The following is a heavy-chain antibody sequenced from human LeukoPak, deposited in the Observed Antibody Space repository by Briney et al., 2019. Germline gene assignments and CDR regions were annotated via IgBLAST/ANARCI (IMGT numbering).Heavy chain of an antibody. V-gene: IGHV4-61*02. CDR2: IYTSGST. D-gene: IGHD2-2*01. CDR1: GGSISSGSYY. J-gene: IGHJ5*02. Sequence: SETLSLTCTVSGGSISSGSYYWSWIRQPAGKGLEWIGRIYTSGSTNYNPSLKSRVTISVDTSKHQFSLKLSSVTAADTAVYYCARDRYQLLFGWFDPWGQGTLVTVSS. CDR3: ARDRYQLLFGWFDP.